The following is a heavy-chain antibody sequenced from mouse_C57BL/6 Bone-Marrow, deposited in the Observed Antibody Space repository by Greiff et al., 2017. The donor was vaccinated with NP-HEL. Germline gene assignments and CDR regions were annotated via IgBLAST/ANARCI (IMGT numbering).Heavy chain of an antibody. D-gene: IGHD2-10*02. CDR1: GYTFTDYE. CDR3: KARSIDAMDY. CDR2: IDPETGGT. Sequence: QVQLQQSGAELVRPGASVTLSCKASGYTFTDYEMHWVKQTPVHGLEWIGAIDPETGGTAYNQKFKGKAILTADKSSSTAYMELRSLTSEDSAVYYCKARSIDAMDYWGQGTSVTVSS. J-gene: IGHJ4*01. V-gene: IGHV1-15*01.